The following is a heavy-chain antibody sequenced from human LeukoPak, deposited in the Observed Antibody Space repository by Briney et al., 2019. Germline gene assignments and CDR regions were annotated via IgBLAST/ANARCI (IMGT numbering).Heavy chain of an antibody. CDR3: ARADGRSGWSNGLDY. CDR2: IYYSGST. Sequence: SETLSLTCTVSGGSISSYYWSWIRQPPGKGLEWIGYIYYSGSTNYNPSLKSRVTISVDTSKNQFSLKLSSVTAADTAVYYCARADGRSGWSNGLDYWGQGTLVTVSS. V-gene: IGHV4-59*12. J-gene: IGHJ4*02. CDR1: GGSISSYY. D-gene: IGHD6-19*01.